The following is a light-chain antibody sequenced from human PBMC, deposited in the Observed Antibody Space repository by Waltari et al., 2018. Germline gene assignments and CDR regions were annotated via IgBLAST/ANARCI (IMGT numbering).Light chain of an antibody. J-gene: IGKJ1*01. CDR2: GAS. Sequence: EIVLTQSPGTLSLSPGETATLSCRASQSVRGTLAWYQQKPGQAPRLLIYGASSRATGIPDRFSGSGYGTDFSLTISRLEPEDFAVYYCQHYVRLPVTFGQGTRVEIK. V-gene: IGKV3-20*01. CDR1: QSVRGT. CDR3: QHYVRLPVT.